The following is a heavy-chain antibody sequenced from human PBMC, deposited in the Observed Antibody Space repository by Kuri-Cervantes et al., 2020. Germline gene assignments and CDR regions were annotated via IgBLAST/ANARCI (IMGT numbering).Heavy chain of an antibody. CDR2: INHSGST. CDR1: GGSFSGYS. D-gene: IGHD6-13*01. J-gene: IGHJ4*02. Sequence: ESLKISCAVYGGSFSGYSWGWIRQPPGKGLEWIGEINHSGSTNYNPSLKSRVTISVDTSKNQFSLKLSSVTAADTAVYYCASLGDVAAAGTVFDYWGQGTLVTVSS. V-gene: IGHV4-34*01. CDR3: ASLGDVAAAGTVFDY.